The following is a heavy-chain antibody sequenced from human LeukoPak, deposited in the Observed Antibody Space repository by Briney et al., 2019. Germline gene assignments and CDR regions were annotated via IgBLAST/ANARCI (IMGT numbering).Heavy chain of an antibody. CDR3: AFDSYYYMDV. CDR1: GYTLTELS. V-gene: IGHV1-24*01. CDR2: FDPEDGET. J-gene: IGHJ6*03. Sequence: ASVKVSRKVSGYTLTELSMHGVRQAPGKGLEWMGGFDPEDGETIYAQKFQGRVTMTEDTSTDTAYMELSSLRSEDTAVYYCAFDSYYYMDVWGKGTTVTVSS. D-gene: IGHD3-9*01.